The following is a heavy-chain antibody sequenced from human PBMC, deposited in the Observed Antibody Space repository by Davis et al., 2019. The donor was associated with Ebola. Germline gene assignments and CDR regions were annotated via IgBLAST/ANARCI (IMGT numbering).Heavy chain of an antibody. J-gene: IGHJ4*02. CDR3: ARIRRGNCSSTSCYMGVGDHYFDY. CDR2: ISAYNGNT. Sequence: ASVKVSCKASGYTFTSYGISWVRQAPGQGLEWMGWISAYNGNTNYAQKLQGRVTMTTDTSTSTAYMELRSLGSDDTAVYYCARIRRGNCSSTSCYMGVGDHYFDYWGQGTLVTVSS. CDR1: GYTFTSYG. D-gene: IGHD2-2*02. V-gene: IGHV1-18*01.